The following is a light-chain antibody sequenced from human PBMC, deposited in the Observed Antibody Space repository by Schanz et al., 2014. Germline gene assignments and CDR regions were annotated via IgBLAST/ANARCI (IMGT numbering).Light chain of an antibody. CDR1: SSDVGGYNY. V-gene: IGLV2-11*01. CDR3: SSYAGSNFVV. CDR2: DVS. Sequence: QSALTQPRSVSGSPGQSVTISCTGTSSDVGGYNYVSWYQLHPGKAPKLMIYDVSKRPSGVPDRFSGSKSGNTASLTVSGLQAEDEADYYCSSYAGSNFVVFGGGTKLTVL. J-gene: IGLJ2*01.